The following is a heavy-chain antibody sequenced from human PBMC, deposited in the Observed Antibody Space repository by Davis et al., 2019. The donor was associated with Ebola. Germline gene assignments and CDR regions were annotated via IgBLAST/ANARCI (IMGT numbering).Heavy chain of an antibody. CDR3: ARVRTYDSSGYLSYYFDY. J-gene: IGHJ4*02. Sequence: MPSETLSLTCTVSGGSVSNTNYYWSWIRQPPGKGLEWIGYIYYSGSTNYNPSLKSRVTISVDTSKNKFSLNLSSVTAADTAVYYCARVRTYDSSGYLSYYFDYWGQGSLVTVSS. CDR1: GGSVSNTNYY. D-gene: IGHD3-22*01. V-gene: IGHV4-61*01. CDR2: IYYSGST.